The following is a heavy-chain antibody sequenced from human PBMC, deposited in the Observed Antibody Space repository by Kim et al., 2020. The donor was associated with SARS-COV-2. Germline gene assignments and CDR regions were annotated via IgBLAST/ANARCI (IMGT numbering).Heavy chain of an antibody. V-gene: IGHV4-59*01. J-gene: IGHJ4*02. CDR3: ARGIVGFYDSSGYYYGPIDY. D-gene: IGHD3-22*01. Sequence: SETLSLTCTVSGGSISSYYWSWIRQPPGKGLEWIGYIYYSGSTNYNPYLKSRVTISVDTSKNQFSLKLSSVTAADTAVYYCARGIVGFYDSSGYYYGPIDYWGQGTLVTVSS. CDR1: GGSISSYY. CDR2: IYYSGST.